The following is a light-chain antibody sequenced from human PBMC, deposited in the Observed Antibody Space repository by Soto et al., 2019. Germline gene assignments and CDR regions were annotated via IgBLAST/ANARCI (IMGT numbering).Light chain of an antibody. CDR2: KAS. J-gene: IGKJ1*01. CDR1: QTISSW. CDR3: QPYSSYSEA. V-gene: IGKV1-5*03. Sequence: DIQITQSPSTLSVSLQNIVTITFRASQTISSWLAWYQQKPGKAPKLLIYKASTLKSGVPSRCSGSGAGTEFTLTISSLQLDDFATYYCQPYSSYSEAFGQGTKVDIK.